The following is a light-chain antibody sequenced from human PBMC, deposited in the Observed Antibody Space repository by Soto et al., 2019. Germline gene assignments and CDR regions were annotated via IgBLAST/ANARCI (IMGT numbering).Light chain of an antibody. CDR2: DAS. CDR1: QSVSSY. J-gene: IGKJ3*01. Sequence: EIVLTQSPATLSLSPWERATLSCRASQSVSSYLAWYQQKPGQAPRLLIYDASNRATGIPARFSGSGSGTDFTLTISSLEPEDFAVYYCQQRSSWAFTFGPGTKVDNK. V-gene: IGKV3-11*01. CDR3: QQRSSWAFT.